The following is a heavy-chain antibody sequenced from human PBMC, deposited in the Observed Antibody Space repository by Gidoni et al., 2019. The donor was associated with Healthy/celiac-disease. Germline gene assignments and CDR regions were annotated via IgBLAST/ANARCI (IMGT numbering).Heavy chain of an antibody. V-gene: IGHV3-23*01. CDR2: IVGSGGST. D-gene: IGHD3-10*01. CDR1: AFPFSRYA. Sequence: EVQLFESGGGLVQSGGPLRHSCAASAFPFSRYARSWVRQAPGKGLEWFSAIVGSGGSTYYADSVKGRFTSSRDNSKNTLYLKMNSLRSEDTAVYYCAKDQRGGYYGSGSYFDYWGQGTLVTVCS. J-gene: IGHJ4*02. CDR3: AKDQRGGYYGSGSYFDY.